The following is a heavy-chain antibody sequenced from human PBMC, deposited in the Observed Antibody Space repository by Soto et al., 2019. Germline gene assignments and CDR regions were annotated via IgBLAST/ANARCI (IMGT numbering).Heavy chain of an antibody. CDR2: IYYSGST. CDR3: ARGWVDSSGYYWGYYYYGMDV. V-gene: IGHV4-59*01. D-gene: IGHD3-22*01. CDR1: GGSISSYC. J-gene: IGHJ6*02. Sequence: QVQLQESGPGLVKPSETLSLTCTVSGGSISSYCWSWIRQPPGKGLEWIGYIYYSGSTNYNPALKSRVTITVDTSKSQCSLKLSSVNAADTAVYYCARGWVDSSGYYWGYYYYGMDVWGQGTTVTVSS.